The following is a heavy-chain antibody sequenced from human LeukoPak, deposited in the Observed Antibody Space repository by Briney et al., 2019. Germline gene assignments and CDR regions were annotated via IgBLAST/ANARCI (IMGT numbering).Heavy chain of an antibody. CDR1: GGSIGTYY. V-gene: IGHV4-59*01. CDR2: IHYSGFT. J-gene: IGHJ4*02. Sequence: SETLSLTCTVSGGSIGTYYWSWIRQSPGKRLEYIGFIHYSGFTTFNPSLKSRLTMSVDTSKNQFSLKLSSVTAADTAVYYCARSSPTWDLDYWGRGTPVTVSS. CDR3: ARSSPTWDLDY. D-gene: IGHD2/OR15-2a*01.